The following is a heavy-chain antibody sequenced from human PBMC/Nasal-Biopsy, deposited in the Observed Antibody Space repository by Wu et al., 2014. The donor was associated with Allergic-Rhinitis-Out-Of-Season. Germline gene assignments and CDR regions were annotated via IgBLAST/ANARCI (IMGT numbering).Heavy chain of an antibody. D-gene: IGHD1-26*01. CDR3: ASDLDLVGASPGAFDI. CDR1: GFTFSNFA. J-gene: IGHJ3*02. CDR2: ISSGGSYI. Sequence: LRLSCAASGFTFSNFAMNWVRQSAGKGLEWLSSISSGGSYIFYADSVEGRFTISRDNAGNSLFLHMSSLRVEDTGIYYCASDLDLVGASPGAFDIWGQGTMVTVSS. V-gene: IGHV3-21*01.